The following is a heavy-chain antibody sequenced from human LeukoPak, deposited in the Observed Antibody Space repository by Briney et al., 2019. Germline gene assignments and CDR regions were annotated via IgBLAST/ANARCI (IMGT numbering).Heavy chain of an antibody. J-gene: IGHJ4*02. D-gene: IGHD6-19*01. V-gene: IGHV1-2*02. CDR3: ARGPYSSGSGGY. CDR2: INPNSGGT. CDR1: GYTFTGYY. Sequence: ASVKVSCKASGYTFTGYYMHWVRQAPGQGLERMGWINPNSGGTNYAQKFQGRVTMTRDTSISTAYMELSRLRSDDTAVYYCARGPYSSGSGGYWGQGTLVTVSS.